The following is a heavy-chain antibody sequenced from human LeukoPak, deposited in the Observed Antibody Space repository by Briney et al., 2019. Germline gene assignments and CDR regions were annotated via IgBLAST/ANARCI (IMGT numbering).Heavy chain of an antibody. V-gene: IGHV4-59*01. CDR2: IYYSGST. Sequence: SSETLFLTCTVSGGSISSYYWSWIRQPPGKGLEWIGYIYYSGSTNYNPSLKSRVTISVDTSKNQFSLKLSSVTAADTAVYYCARTSTSFGYDFWSGYQYYFDYWGQGTLVTVSS. CDR1: GGSISSYY. J-gene: IGHJ4*02. CDR3: ARTSTSFGYDFWSGYQYYFDY. D-gene: IGHD3-3*01.